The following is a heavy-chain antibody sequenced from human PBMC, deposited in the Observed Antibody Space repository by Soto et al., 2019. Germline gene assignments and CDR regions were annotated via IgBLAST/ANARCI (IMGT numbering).Heavy chain of an antibody. Sequence: QVQLVQSGAEVKKPGASVKVSCKASRYTFSSYDISWVRQATRQGLEWMGWLNPNSGDTGYAQKFQGRVTLTRNTSINTAYIELSSLTSDDTAVYYCATSGGGWYLYWGQGTLVTVSS. D-gene: IGHD6-19*01. J-gene: IGHJ4*02. CDR2: LNPNSGDT. V-gene: IGHV1-8*01. CDR1: RYTFSSYD. CDR3: ATSGGGWYLY.